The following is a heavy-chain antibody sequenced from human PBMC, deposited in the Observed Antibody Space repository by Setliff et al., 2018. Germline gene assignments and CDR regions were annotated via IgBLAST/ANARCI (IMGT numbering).Heavy chain of an antibody. Sequence: GSLSLSCAASGFSFRTYAMSWVRQAPGKGLEWVSTITIDDAYSYYADSVKGRFTISRDNSQNTLYLQMNSLRAEDTAVYFCAKEKSSSTWYERKPFDCWGQGTPVTVS. J-gene: IGHJ4*02. CDR2: ITIDDAYS. CDR1: GFSFRTYA. D-gene: IGHD6-13*01. V-gene: IGHV3-23*01. CDR3: AKEKSSSTWYERKPFDC.